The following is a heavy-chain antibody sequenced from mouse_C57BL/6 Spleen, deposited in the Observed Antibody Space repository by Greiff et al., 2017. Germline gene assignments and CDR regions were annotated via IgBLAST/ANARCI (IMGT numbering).Heavy chain of an antibody. J-gene: IGHJ2*01. CDR3: ARSECFDY. CDR1: GYTFTSYW. V-gene: IGHV1-64*01. Sequence: VQLQESGAELVKPGASVKLSCKASGYTFTSYWMHWVKQRPGQGLEWIGMIHPNSGSTNYNEKFKSKATLTVDKSSSTAYMQLSSLTSEDSAVYYCARSECFDYWGQGTTLTVSS. CDR2: IHPNSGST.